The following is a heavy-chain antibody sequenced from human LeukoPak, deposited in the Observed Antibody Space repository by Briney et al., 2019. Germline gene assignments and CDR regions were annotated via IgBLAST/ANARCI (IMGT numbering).Heavy chain of an antibody. CDR1: GFTFSSYW. Sequence: AGGSLRLSCAASGFTFSSYWMSWVRQAPGKGLEWVANIKQDGSEKYYVDSVKGRFTISRDNAKNSLYLQMNGLRAEDTAVYYCARVGGYGSGSYYILSSYGMDVWGQGTTVTVSS. V-gene: IGHV3-7*01. D-gene: IGHD3-10*01. CDR2: IKQDGSEK. CDR3: ARVGGYGSGSYYILSSYGMDV. J-gene: IGHJ6*02.